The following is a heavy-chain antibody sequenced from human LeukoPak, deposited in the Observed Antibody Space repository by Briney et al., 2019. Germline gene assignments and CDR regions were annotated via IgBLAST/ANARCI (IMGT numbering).Heavy chain of an antibody. D-gene: IGHD6-13*01. Sequence: GGSLRLSCAASGFTFSSYSMNWVRQAPGKGLEWVSYITRSSTIYYADSVKGRFTISRDNAKSSLYMQMNSLRDEDTAVYYCARPAIAAAGSAFDIWGLGTMVTVSS. CDR1: GFTFSSYS. J-gene: IGHJ3*02. CDR3: ARPAIAAAGSAFDI. CDR2: ITRSSTI. V-gene: IGHV3-48*02.